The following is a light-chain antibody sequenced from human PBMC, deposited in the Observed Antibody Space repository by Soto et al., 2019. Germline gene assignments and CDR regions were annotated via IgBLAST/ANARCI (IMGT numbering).Light chain of an antibody. V-gene: IGKV3-15*01. CDR3: QQYNNCPIN. Sequence: EIVMTQSPATLSVSPGERATLSCRASQSVSINLAWYQQKPGQAPRLLIYGASTRATGIPARFSGSGSGTELTLTISSLQSEDFAVYYCQQYNNCPINFGGSTKVDI. CDR2: GAS. J-gene: IGKJ4*01. CDR1: QSVSIN.